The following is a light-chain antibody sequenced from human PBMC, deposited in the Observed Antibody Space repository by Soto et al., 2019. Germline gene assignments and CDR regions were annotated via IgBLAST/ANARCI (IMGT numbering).Light chain of an antibody. V-gene: IGLV2-23*01. CDR1: SRDVGSYNL. J-gene: IGLJ1*01. CDR3: CSYAGSSTYV. CDR2: EGS. Sequence: QSVVTQPASVSGSPGQSITLSCPGTSRDVGSYNLVSWYQQHPGKAPKLMIYEGSKRPSGVSNRFSGSKSGNTASLTISGLQAEDEADYYCCSYAGSSTYVFGTGTKVTV.